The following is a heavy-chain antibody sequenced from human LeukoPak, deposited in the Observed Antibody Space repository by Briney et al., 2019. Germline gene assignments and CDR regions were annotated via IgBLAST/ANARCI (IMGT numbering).Heavy chain of an antibody. CDR1: GYTFTGYY. Sequence: GASVKVSCKASGYTFTGYYMHWVRQAPGQGLEWMGWINPNSDGTNYAQKFQGRVTMTRDTSISTAYMELSRLRSDDTAVYYCAREGGFPYDSSPSGLDYWGQGTLVTVSS. D-gene: IGHD3-22*01. CDR2: INPNSDGT. V-gene: IGHV1-2*02. CDR3: AREGGFPYDSSPSGLDY. J-gene: IGHJ4*02.